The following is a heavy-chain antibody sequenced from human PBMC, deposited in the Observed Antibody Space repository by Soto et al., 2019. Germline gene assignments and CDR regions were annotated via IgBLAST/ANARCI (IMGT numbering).Heavy chain of an antibody. Sequence: QVQLVQSGAEVRKPGASVKVSCMASGYTFRDYDINWVRQASGQGLEWMGWMNPNSGNTAYAQKFQGRITRTRDFFINTAYMELSSLRSEDTAVYYCARRARIGKQLWLPFDYWAQGTLVTVSS. V-gene: IGHV1-8*01. CDR3: ARRARIGKQLWLPFDY. J-gene: IGHJ4*02. CDR1: GYTFRDYD. CDR2: MNPNSGNT. D-gene: IGHD5-18*01.